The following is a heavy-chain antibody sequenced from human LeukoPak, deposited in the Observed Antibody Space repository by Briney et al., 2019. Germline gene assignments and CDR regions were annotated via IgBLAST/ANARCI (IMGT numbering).Heavy chain of an antibody. D-gene: IGHD5-12*01. V-gene: IGHV3-23*01. J-gene: IGHJ3*02. CDR2: TSSSDAGT. CDR3: AKVRSYSGYDEGGDAFDI. Sequence: GGSLRLSCAASGFTLSTYAMSWVRQTPGRGLEWVAATSSSDAGTYHADSVRGRFTISRDNSKNTLYLQMNSLRAEDTAVYYCAKVRSYSGYDEGGDAFDIWGQGTMVTVSS. CDR1: GFTLSTYA.